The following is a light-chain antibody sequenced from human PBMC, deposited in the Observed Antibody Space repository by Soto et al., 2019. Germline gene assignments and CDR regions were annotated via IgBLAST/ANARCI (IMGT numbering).Light chain of an antibody. Sequence: QSALTQPASVSGSPGQSITISCTGTSSDVGAYNYVSWYQQHPAKVPKLKIYDVSNRPSGVSDRFSGSKSGNTASLTISGLQAEDEADYYCYSYTSSSTYVFGTGTKLTVL. CDR3: YSYTSSSTYV. CDR2: DVS. V-gene: IGLV2-14*01. CDR1: SSDVGAYNY. J-gene: IGLJ1*01.